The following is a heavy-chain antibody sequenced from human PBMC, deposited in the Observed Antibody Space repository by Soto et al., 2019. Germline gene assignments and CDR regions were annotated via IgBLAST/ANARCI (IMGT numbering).Heavy chain of an antibody. V-gene: IGHV3-30*18. D-gene: IGHD5-18*01. CDR1: GFTFSSYG. J-gene: IGHJ4*02. Sequence: QVQLVESGGGVVQPGRSLRLSCAASGFTFSSYGMHWVRQAPGKGLERVAVISYDGSNKYYADSVKGRITISRDNSKNTLYLQMNSLRAEDTAVYYCAKGSTAMTYFDYWGQGTLVTVSS. CDR3: AKGSTAMTYFDY. CDR2: ISYDGSNK.